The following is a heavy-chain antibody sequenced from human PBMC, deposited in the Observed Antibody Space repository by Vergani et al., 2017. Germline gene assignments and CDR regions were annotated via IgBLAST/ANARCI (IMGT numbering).Heavy chain of an antibody. D-gene: IGHD3-10*01. CDR1: GFTFSSYA. CDR2: IIPIFGTA. CDR3: ARDGGEGRMDV. V-gene: IGHV1-69*01. Sequence: VQLVESGGGLVQPGGSLKLSCAASGFTFSSYAISWVRQAPGQGLEWMGGIIPIFGTANYAQKFQGRVTITADESTSTAYMELGSLRSEDTAVYYCARDGGEGRMDVWGKGTTVTVSS. J-gene: IGHJ6*03.